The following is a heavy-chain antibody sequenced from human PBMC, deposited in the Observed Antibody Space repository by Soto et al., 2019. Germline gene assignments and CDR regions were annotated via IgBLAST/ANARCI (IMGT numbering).Heavy chain of an antibody. J-gene: IGHJ5*02. Sequence: GESLKISCVGSGFSFRGSAIHWVRQASGKGLEWIGRIRGKANNYATSYVASVRGRFSISRADSQNTAFLEMNSLKPEDTAVYYCTRHSPYLYDSNGYYDAWGLGTLVTVSS. CDR3: TRHSPYLYDSNGYYDA. CDR1: GFSFRGSA. CDR2: IRGKANNYAT. D-gene: IGHD3-22*01. V-gene: IGHV3-73*01.